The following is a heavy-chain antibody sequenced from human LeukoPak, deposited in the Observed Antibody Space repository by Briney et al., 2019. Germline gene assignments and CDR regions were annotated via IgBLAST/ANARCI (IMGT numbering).Heavy chain of an antibody. J-gene: IGHJ4*02. D-gene: IGHD5/OR15-5a*01. CDR1: GFTFSTYS. V-gene: IGHV3-48*04. CDR3: ARSAGRLSPIDD. CDR2: ISSSSSTI. Sequence: PGGSLRLSCAASGFTFSTYSMNWVRQAPGKGLEWVSYISSSSSTIYYADSVKGRFTISRDNAKNSLSLQMSSLRAEDTALYFCARSAGRLSPIDDWGQGTLVTVSS.